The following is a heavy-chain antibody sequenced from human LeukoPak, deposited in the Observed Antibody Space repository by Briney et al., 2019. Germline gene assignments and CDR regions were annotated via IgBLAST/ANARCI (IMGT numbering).Heavy chain of an antibody. J-gene: IGHJ4*02. V-gene: IGHV5-51*01. CDR3: ARQDGNSAYYFDY. CDR1: GYSFIYYW. Sequence: GESLKISCKGSGYSFIYYWIGWVRQMPGKGLEWMGIIYPGDSDTRYSPSFQGQVTISADKSLSTAYLQWNSLKASDTAMYYSARQDGNSAYYFDYWGQGTLVTVSS. CDR2: IYPGDSDT. D-gene: IGHD4-23*01.